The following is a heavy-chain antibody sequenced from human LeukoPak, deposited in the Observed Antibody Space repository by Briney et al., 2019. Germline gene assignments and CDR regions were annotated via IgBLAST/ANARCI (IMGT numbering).Heavy chain of an antibody. CDR3: ARVRAQFAELLWFGEEYYYMDV. V-gene: IGHV3-23*01. D-gene: IGHD3-10*01. CDR1: GFTFSSYA. CDR2: IRISGYTT. J-gene: IGHJ6*03. Sequence: GGSLRLSCATSGFTFSSYAMSWVRQAPGKGLEWVSSIRISGYTTYYADSVKGRFTISRDNSKNTLYLQMNSLRAEDTAVYYCARVRAQFAELLWFGEEYYYMDVWGKGTTVTISS.